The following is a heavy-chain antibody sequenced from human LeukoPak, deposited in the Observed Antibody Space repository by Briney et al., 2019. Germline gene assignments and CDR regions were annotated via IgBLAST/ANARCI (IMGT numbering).Heavy chain of an antibody. D-gene: IGHD3-10*01. V-gene: IGHV3-64D*06. CDR3: VKDGSGSYYTYYFDY. J-gene: IGHJ4*02. CDR2: ISSNGGST. Sequence: GGSLRLSCSASGFTFSRYAMHWVRQAPGKGLEYVSAISSNGGSTYYADSVKGRLTISRDNSKNTLYLQMSSLRNEDTAVYYCVKDGSGSYYTYYFDYWGQGTLVTVSS. CDR1: GFTFSRYA.